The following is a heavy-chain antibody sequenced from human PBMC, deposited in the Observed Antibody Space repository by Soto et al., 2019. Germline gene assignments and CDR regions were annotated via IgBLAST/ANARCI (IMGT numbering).Heavy chain of an antibody. V-gene: IGHV3-74*01. D-gene: IGHD1-26*01. Sequence: GGSLRLSCAASGFTFSTYWMHWVRQAPGKGLVWVSRINSDASSTGYADSVKGRFTISRDNAKNTLYLQMNSLRPEDTAVYYCARAPGSYDYFDYWGQGT. CDR3: ARAPGSYDYFDY. J-gene: IGHJ4*02. CDR1: GFTFSTYW. CDR2: INSDASST.